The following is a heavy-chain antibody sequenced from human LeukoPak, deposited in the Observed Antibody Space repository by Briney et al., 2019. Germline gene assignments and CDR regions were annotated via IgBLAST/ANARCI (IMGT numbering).Heavy chain of an antibody. D-gene: IGHD2-2*02. V-gene: IGHV3-20*04. Sequence: GGSLRLSCAASGFTFSSYWMSWVRQARGEGLEWGSGINWSGGSTGYADSVNRRFTISRNNAKNSLYLQMNSLRAEDTALYYCARSPLLCSSTSCYTGAFDIWGQGTMVTVSS. J-gene: IGHJ3*02. CDR3: ARSPLLCSSTSCYTGAFDI. CDR2: INWSGGST. CDR1: GFTFSSYW.